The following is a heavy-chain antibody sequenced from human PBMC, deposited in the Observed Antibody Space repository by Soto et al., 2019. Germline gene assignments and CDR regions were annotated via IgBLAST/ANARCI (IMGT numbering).Heavy chain of an antibody. V-gene: IGHV1-3*01. J-gene: IGHJ4*02. D-gene: IGHD4-4*01. CDR3: ARELQGLYYFDY. Sequence: ASVKVSCKASEYTFTSYTMHWVRQAPGQRLEWMGWINGGNGNTKYSQKFQGRVTITRDTSASTAYMELSSLRSDDTAVYYCARELQGLYYFDYWGQGTLVTVS. CDR1: EYTFTSYT. CDR2: INGGNGNT.